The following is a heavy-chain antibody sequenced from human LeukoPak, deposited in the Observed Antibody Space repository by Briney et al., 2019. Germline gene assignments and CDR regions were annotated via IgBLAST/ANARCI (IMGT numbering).Heavy chain of an antibody. V-gene: IGHV4-39*01. Sequence: PSETLSLTCTVSGGSISSSTYYWGWIRQPPGEGLEWIGTVYYTGSTYYNPSLRSRVTISVDTSKNQFSLKLSSVTAADTAVFYCARVWYGSATLGWFDPWGQGTLVTVSP. J-gene: IGHJ5*02. CDR3: ARVWYGSATLGWFDP. CDR2: VYYTGST. D-gene: IGHD3-10*01. CDR1: GGSISSSTYY.